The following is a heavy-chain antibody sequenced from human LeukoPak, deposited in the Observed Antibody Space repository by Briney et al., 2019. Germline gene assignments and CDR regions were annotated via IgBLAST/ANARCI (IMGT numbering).Heavy chain of an antibody. CDR2: IYYSGST. J-gene: IGHJ3*02. V-gene: IGHV4-31*03. CDR3: AGAEHIVVVTATLDAFDI. D-gene: IGHD2-21*02. CDR1: GGSISSGGYY. Sequence: SETLSLTCTVSGGSISSGGYYWSWIRQHPGKGLEWIGYIYYSGSTYYNPSLKSRVTISVDTSKNQFSLKLSSVTAADTAVYYCAGAEHIVVVTATLDAFDIWGQGTMVTVSS.